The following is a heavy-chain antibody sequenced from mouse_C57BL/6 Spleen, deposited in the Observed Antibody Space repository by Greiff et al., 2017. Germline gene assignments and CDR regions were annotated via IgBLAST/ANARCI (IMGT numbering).Heavy chain of an antibody. CDR2: IDPEDGEP. J-gene: IGHJ1*03. V-gene: IGHV14-2*01. D-gene: IGHD2-1*01. CDR1: GFNIKDYY. CDR3: ARNYGNYVWYCDV. Sequence: VHVKQSGAELVKPGASVKLSCTASGFNIKDYYMHWVKQRTEQGLEWIGRIDPEDGEPKYAPKFQGKATITADTSSNTAYLQLSSLTSEDTAVYYGARNYGNYVWYCDVWGTGTTVTVSS.